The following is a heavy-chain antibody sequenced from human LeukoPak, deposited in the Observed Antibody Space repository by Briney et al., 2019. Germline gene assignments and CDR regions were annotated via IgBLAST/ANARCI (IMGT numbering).Heavy chain of an antibody. CDR2: MSYDGSKK. D-gene: IGHD3-9*01. J-gene: IGHJ6*04. Sequence: GGSLRLSCAASGFTFDDYTMHWVRQAPGKGLEWVAVMSYDGSKKYYADSVKGRFTISRDNSKNTLYLQMNSLIPEDTAVYYCAKDRDILTGEDYYYDMDVWGKGTTVTVSS. V-gene: IGHV3-30*18. CDR3: AKDRDILTGEDYYYDMDV. CDR1: GFTFDDYT.